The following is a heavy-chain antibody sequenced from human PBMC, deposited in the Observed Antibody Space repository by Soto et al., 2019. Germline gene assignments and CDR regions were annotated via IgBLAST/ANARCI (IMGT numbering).Heavy chain of an antibody. J-gene: IGHJ6*03. CDR3: ARPRGFGEFPNYYYYYMDV. V-gene: IGHV4-39*01. CDR1: GDSINSDKYY. Sequence: PSETLSLTCSVSGDSINSDKYYWGWIRQPPGKGLEWIGSIYFSGSTYYNPSLKSRVTISVDTSKNQFSLKLSSVTAADTAVYYCARPRGFGEFPNYYYYYMDVWGKGTTVTVSS. D-gene: IGHD3-10*01. CDR2: IYFSGST.